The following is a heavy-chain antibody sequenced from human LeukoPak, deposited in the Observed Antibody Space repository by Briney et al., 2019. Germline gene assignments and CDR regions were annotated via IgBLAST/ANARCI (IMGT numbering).Heavy chain of an antibody. CDR3: ARDKLQTYYYDSSGYYYTHLAFDY. Sequence: ASVKVSCKASGYTCTSYYMHWVRQAPGQGLEWMGIINPSAGSTSYAQKFQGRVTMTRDTSTSTVYMELSSLRSEDTAVYYRARDKLQTYYYDSSGYYYTHLAFDYWGQGTLVTVSS. V-gene: IGHV1-46*03. D-gene: IGHD3-22*01. J-gene: IGHJ4*02. CDR2: INPSAGST. CDR1: GYTCTSYY.